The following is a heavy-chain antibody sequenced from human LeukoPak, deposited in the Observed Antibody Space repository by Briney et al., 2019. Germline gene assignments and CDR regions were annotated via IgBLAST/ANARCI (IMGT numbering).Heavy chain of an antibody. Sequence: SETLSLTCTVSGGPISSYSWSWIRQPAGKGLEWIGRIFRGGSTNNNPSLKSRVTISVDTSKNQFSLKLSSVTAADTAVYYCAREGLDDSSGYYLGYWGQGTLVTVSS. V-gene: IGHV4-4*07. CDR1: GGPISSYS. J-gene: IGHJ4*02. D-gene: IGHD3-22*01. CDR2: IFRGGST. CDR3: AREGLDDSSGYYLGY.